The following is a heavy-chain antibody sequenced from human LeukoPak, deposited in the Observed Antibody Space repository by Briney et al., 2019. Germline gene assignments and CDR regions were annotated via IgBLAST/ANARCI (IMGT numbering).Heavy chain of an antibody. CDR2: ISPSGDIT. CDR3: AKDDAWLRFGE. D-gene: IGHD3-10*01. V-gene: IGHV3-23*01. J-gene: IGHJ4*02. CDR1: GFTFSNHG. Sequence: GGSPRLSCAASGFTFSNHGMNWVRQAPGKGLEWVSGISPSGDITYYADSVKGRFTISRDNSKNTLYLEVISLTAEDTAVYYCAKDDAWLRFGEWSQGTLVTVSS.